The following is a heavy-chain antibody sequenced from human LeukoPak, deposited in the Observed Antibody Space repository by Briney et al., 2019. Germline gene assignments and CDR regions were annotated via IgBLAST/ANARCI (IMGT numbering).Heavy chain of an antibody. CDR2: VNSEGSRT. Sequence: PGGSLRLSCAAPGINIRSNWMHWVRQAPGTGLVWVARVNSEGSRTTYADSVKSRFTISRDSAKNSLYLQMNSLRDEDTAMYYCAGSLRGGGWYMYWGQGTLVTVSS. J-gene: IGHJ4*02. D-gene: IGHD6-19*01. CDR3: AGSLRGGGWYMY. CDR1: GINIRSNW. V-gene: IGHV3-74*01.